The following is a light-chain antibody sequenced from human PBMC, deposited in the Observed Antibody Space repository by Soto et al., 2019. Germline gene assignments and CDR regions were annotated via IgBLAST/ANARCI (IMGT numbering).Light chain of an antibody. CDR1: SSNIGSNY. Sequence: QSVLTQPPSASGTPGQRVTISCSGSSSNIGSNYVYWYQQLPGTAPKLLIYGNSSRPSGVPDRFSGAKSGNTASLTISGLQAEDEADYYCCSYAGRIYVFGTGTKVTVL. V-gene: IGLV1-47*02. CDR2: GNS. CDR3: CSYAGRIYV. J-gene: IGLJ1*01.